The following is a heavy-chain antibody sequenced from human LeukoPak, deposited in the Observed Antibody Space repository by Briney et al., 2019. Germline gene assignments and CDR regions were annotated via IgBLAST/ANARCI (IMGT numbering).Heavy chain of an antibody. CDR1: GVTLSSYA. V-gene: IGHV3-23*01. J-gene: IGHJ1*01. CDR3: ALLGAAGREYFQH. D-gene: IGHD6-13*01. Sequence: PGGSLRLSCAASGVTLSSYAMSWARQAPGKGLEWVSGISSSGSGGNTYYADSVKGRFTISRDNSKNTLYLQISSLRAEDTAVYYCALLGAAGREYFQHWGQGTLVTVSS. CDR2: ISSSGSGGNT.